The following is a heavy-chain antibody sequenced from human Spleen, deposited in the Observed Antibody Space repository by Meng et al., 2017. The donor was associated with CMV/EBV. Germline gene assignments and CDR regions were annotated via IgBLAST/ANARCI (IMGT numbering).Heavy chain of an antibody. Sequence: HAPLQVVCPGLLIPSETPFLTSSVSCGSICSYYWSLLLQHARKGLEWIGRLNTSGSTNYTPSLQIRVTISVDTSNNQFSLKLSSVTAAAKDVYYCSRALLIVPLADFDYWGQGTLVTVSS. CDR2: LNTSGST. D-gene: IGHD2-15*01. CDR1: CGSICSYY. J-gene: IGHJ4*02. V-gene: IGHV4-4*07. CDR3: SRALLIVPLADFDY.